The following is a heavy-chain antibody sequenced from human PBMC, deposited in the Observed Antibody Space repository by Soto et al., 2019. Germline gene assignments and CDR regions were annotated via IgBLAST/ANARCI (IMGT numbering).Heavy chain of an antibody. CDR3: ARNSGYPSRYYYYGMDV. Sequence: EVQLVESGGGLVKPGGSLRLSCAASGFTFSSYSMNWVRQAPGKGLEWVSSISSSSSYIYYADSVKGRFTISRDNAKNSLYLQMNSLRAEDTAVYYCARNSGYPSRYYYYGMDVWGQGTTVTVSS. J-gene: IGHJ6*02. CDR1: GFTFSSYS. V-gene: IGHV3-21*01. D-gene: IGHD5-12*01. CDR2: ISSSSSYI.